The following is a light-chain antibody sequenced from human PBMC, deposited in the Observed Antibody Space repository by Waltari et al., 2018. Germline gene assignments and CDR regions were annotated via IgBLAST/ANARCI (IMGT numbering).Light chain of an antibody. CDR3: ATWDDSLGGPV. J-gene: IGLJ3*02. CDR1: TSNIGRNH. CDR2: RND. V-gene: IGLV1-47*01. Sequence: QSVLTQPPSASGTPGQRVTISCSGGTSNIGRNHVPGYQHLPGTAPKLLIHRNDERPSGVPDRFSGSKSGTSASLAISGLQSEDEVDYFCATWDDSLGGPVFGGGTKLTVL.